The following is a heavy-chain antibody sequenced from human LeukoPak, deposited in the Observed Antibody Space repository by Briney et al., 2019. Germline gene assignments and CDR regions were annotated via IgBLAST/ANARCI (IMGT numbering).Heavy chain of an antibody. V-gene: IGHV4-30-2*01. D-gene: IGHD4-23*01. CDR3: ARVYGDNSGGYDI. Sequence: SETLSLTCTVAGGSIMVAAYSWSWIRPPPGKGLEWIGYICYSGRTYYNPSLKSRVTISLDRSKHQLSLKLSSVTAADTAVYFCARVYGDNSGGYDIWGEGTLVTVSS. CDR2: ICYSGRT. CDR1: GGSIMVAAYS. J-gene: IGHJ3*02.